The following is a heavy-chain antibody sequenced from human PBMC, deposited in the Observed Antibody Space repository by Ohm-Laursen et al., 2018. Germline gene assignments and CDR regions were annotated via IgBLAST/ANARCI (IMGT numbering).Heavy chain of an antibody. Sequence: ASVKVSCKTSGYTFINYDIHWVRQASGQGLEWMGWMNPKNDDTGYAHKFQGRVTTSRNTSISTANLEMTSLRSEDTAVYYCARGRLSGTRRALDIWGQGTLVTVSS. D-gene: IGHD1-7*01. CDR3: ARGRLSGTRRALDI. J-gene: IGHJ3*02. CDR1: GYTFINYD. V-gene: IGHV1-8*01. CDR2: MNPKNDDT.